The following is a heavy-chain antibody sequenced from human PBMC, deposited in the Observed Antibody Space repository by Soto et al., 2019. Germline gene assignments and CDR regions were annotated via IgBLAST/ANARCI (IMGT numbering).Heavy chain of an antibody. V-gene: IGHV3-53*01. Sequence: GGSLRLSCAASGFAVNVNYMTWVRQAPGKGLEWVSFIYTDGRTFYVDSVKGRFTISRDDSENTVYLQMNSSRVEDTAVYYCARDPAVTTDYGLDVWGQGTTVTVSS. CDR3: ARDPAVTTDYGLDV. D-gene: IGHD4-17*01. CDR2: IYTDGRT. CDR1: GFAVNVNY. J-gene: IGHJ6*02.